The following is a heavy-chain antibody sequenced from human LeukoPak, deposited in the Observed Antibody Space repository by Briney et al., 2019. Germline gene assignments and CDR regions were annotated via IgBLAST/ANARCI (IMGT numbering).Heavy chain of an antibody. CDR3: ARGGSCSFDY. CDR2: TTPSGGST. CDR1: GYTSTGYY. Sequence: ASVKDSCKAPGYTSTGYYVDWVREAPGQGLEWMGLTTPSGGSTSYAQKFQGRLTMTRDTSTSTVYMELSSLRSEDTAVYYCARGGSCSFDYWGHGTLVTVSS. D-gene: IGHD1-26*01. V-gene: IGHV1-46*01. J-gene: IGHJ4*01.